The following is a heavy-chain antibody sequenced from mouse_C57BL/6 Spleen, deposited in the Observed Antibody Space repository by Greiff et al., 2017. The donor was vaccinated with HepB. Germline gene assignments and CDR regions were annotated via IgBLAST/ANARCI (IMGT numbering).Heavy chain of an antibody. Sequence: QVQLKQPGAELVKPGASVKVSCKASGYTFTSYWMHWVKQRPGQGLEWIGRIHPSDSDTNYNQKFKGKATLTVDKSSSTAYMQLSSLTSEDSAVYYCAIGDYYGSSEGDAMDYWGQGTSVTVSS. J-gene: IGHJ4*01. CDR2: IHPSDSDT. CDR3: AIGDYYGSSEGDAMDY. CDR1: GYTFTSYW. V-gene: IGHV1-74*01. D-gene: IGHD1-1*01.